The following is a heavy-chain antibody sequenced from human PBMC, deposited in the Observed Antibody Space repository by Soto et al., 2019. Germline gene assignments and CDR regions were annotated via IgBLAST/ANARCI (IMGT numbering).Heavy chain of an antibody. J-gene: IGHJ4*02. D-gene: IGHD3-9*01. CDR1: GFTFNAYT. CDR2: ISWDGGIT. V-gene: IGHV3-43*01. Sequence: GGSLRLSCAASGFTFNAYTMHWVRQAPGKGLEWVSLISWDGGITYYGDSVKGRFTVSRDSSDNSLYLQMTSLRSDDTAFYYCAKDSYDILTGQKRYFDSWGQGTLVTVSS. CDR3: AKDSYDILTGQKRYFDS.